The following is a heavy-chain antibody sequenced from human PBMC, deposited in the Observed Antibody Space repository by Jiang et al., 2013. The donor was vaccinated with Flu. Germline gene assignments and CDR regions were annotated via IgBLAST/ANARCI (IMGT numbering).Heavy chain of an antibody. CDR1: GFMFSNNW. CDR2: IKEDGSAK. J-gene: IGHJ4*02. CDR3: ARNFDS. V-gene: IGHV3-7*03. Sequence: GLVQPGGSLRLSCVVSGFMFSNNWMNWVRQAPGKGLEWVANIKEDGSAKYYVDSVKGRFTISRDNAKNSLYLQMSSLRVEDTAVYYCARNFDSWGQGTLVTVSS.